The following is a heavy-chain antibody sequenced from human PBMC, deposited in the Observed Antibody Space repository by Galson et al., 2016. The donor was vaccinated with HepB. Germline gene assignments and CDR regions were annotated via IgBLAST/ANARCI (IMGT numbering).Heavy chain of an antibody. CDR3: AKQLRGYYYGMDV. CDR1: GFTFGNYA. V-gene: IGHV3-23*01. CDR2: IFNSGGST. D-gene: IGHD6-6*01. Sequence: SLRLSCAASGFTFGNYAMSGVRQAPGKGLEWISTIFNSGGSTYYADSVKGRFTVSRDNSNNTLYLQMNSLRAEDTAVYHCAKQLRGYYYGMDVWGQGTTVTVSS. J-gene: IGHJ6*02.